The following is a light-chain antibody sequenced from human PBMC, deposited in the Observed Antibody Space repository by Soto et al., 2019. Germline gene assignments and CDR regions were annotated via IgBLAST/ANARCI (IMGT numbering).Light chain of an antibody. J-gene: IGKJ1*01. V-gene: IGKV3-20*01. CDR1: QSVRTY. CDR2: DAS. CDR3: QQYVTSSPRT. Sequence: EIVLTQSPVTMSLSPGERATISCRASQSVRTYLAWYQVKPGQAPRLLIYDASRKASGVPARFSGSGSGTDFTLTITRLEPEDFAVYYCQQYVTSSPRTVGQGTKVDIK.